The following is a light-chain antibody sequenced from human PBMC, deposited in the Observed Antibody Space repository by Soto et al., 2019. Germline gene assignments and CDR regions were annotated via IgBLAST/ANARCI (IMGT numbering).Light chain of an antibody. CDR2: YXS. CDR3: QQLKSDPST. CDR1: QSISFC. V-gene: IGKV1-39*01. Sequence: DIHMTQSPSSLSASVGDRVTVTXRASQSISFCFNWYQQQPGXAPKXXXVYXSSLQRGGPSRLSGSGSVTEFTLTISRLHPEEFANYDCQQLKSDPSTFGQGTRLEIK. J-gene: IGKJ5*01.